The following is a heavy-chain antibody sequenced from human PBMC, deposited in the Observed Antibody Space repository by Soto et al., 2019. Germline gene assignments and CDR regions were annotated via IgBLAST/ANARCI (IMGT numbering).Heavy chain of an antibody. CDR2: INSDGSDT. Sequence: EMQLVESGGGLVQPGGSLRLSCAASGFTFSSYWMNWVRQGPGKGLVWVSRINSDGSDTSYADSVKGRFTISRDNAKNTLYRQMNSLRAEDTAVYYCARLDSSSWAFDYWGQGTLVTVSS. D-gene: IGHD6-13*01. V-gene: IGHV3-74*01. J-gene: IGHJ4*02. CDR3: ARLDSSSWAFDY. CDR1: GFTFSSYW.